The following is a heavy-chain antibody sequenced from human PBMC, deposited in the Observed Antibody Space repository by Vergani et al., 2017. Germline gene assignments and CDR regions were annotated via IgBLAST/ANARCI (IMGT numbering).Heavy chain of an antibody. CDR1: GGSISSYY. V-gene: IGHV4-4*07. CDR3: ARSGPTVTTSYYYYMDV. Sequence: QVQLQESGPGLVKPSETLSLTCTVSGGSISSYYWSWIRQPAGKGLEWIGRIYTSRSTNYNPSLKSRVTMSVDTSKNQFSLKLSSVTAADTAVYYGARSGPTVTTSYYYYMDVWGKGTTVTVSS. J-gene: IGHJ6*03. D-gene: IGHD4-11*01. CDR2: IYTSRST.